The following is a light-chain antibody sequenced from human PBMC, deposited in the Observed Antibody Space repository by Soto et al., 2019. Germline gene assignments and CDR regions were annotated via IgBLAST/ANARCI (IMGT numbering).Light chain of an antibody. Sequence: EIMLSLSPGTLSLNPGEGASLSCRASQSVSSNLAWYQQKPGQAPRLLIYGASTRATGIPARFSGSGSGTEFTLTISSLQSEDFAVYYCQQYNNWPAITFGQGRLLEVK. CDR1: QSVSSN. CDR3: QQYNNWPAIT. V-gene: IGKV3-15*01. CDR2: GAS. J-gene: IGKJ5*01.